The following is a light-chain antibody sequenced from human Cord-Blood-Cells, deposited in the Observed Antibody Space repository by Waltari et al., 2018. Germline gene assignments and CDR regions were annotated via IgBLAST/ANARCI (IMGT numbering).Light chain of an antibody. CDR3: QQYGSSPT. Sequence: EIVLTQSPGTLSLSPGERATLSCRASQSVSSSYLAWYQQNPGQAPRLIIYGASSRATGIPDRFSGSGSGTDFTLTISRLEPEDFAVYYCQQYGSSPTFGQGTKLEIK. J-gene: IGKJ2*01. V-gene: IGKV3-20*01. CDR2: GAS. CDR1: QSVSSSY.